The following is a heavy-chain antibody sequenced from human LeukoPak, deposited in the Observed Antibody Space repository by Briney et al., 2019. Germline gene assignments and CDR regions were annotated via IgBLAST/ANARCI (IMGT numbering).Heavy chain of an antibody. Sequence: SVKVSCTASGYTFTGYYIHWVRQAPGQGLEWMGWINPNSGGTNYAQKFQGRVTMTRDTSISTAYMELSRLTSDDTAVYYCARDAIVRDYSNSDYWGQGTLVTVSS. D-gene: IGHD4-11*01. J-gene: IGHJ4*02. CDR3: ARDAIVRDYSNSDY. CDR1: GYTFTGYY. CDR2: INPNSGGT. V-gene: IGHV1-2*02.